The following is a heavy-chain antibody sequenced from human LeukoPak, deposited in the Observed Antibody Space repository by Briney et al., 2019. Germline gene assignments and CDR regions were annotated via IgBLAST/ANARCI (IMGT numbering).Heavy chain of an antibody. CDR3: ARGRGGYTGYENFFY. Sequence: GDSLKISCKASGYNFLNFWIGWVRQRAGKGLEFVGVIYPGDSDTTYSPSFQGQVTISVDKSIRTAYLRWSSLNASDSGIYYCARGRGGYTGYENFFYWGQGTMVTVSS. V-gene: IGHV5-51*01. D-gene: IGHD1-20*01. J-gene: IGHJ4*02. CDR2: IYPGDSDT. CDR1: GYNFLNFW.